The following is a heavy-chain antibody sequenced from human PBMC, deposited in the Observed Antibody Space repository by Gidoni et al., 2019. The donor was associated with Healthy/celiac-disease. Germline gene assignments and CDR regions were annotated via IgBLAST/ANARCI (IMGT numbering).Heavy chain of an antibody. CDR2: FDPEDGET. Sequence: QVQLVQSGAEVKKPVAAVKVSCKVSGYTLTELSMHWCRQAPGKGLEWMGGFDPEDGETIYAQKFPGRVTMTEDTSTATAYMELSSLRSEDTAVYYCATRRPRFLEWLIGFSYWGQGTLVTVSS. V-gene: IGHV1-24*01. D-gene: IGHD3-3*01. CDR3: ATRRPRFLEWLIGFSY. CDR1: GYTLTELS. J-gene: IGHJ4*02.